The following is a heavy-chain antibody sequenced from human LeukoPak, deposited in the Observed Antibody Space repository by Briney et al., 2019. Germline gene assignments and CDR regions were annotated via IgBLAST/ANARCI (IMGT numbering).Heavy chain of an antibody. CDR1: GGTFSSYA. V-gene: IGHV1-69*05. D-gene: IGHD6-6*01. Sequence: SVKVSCKASGGTFSSYAISWVRQAPGQGLEWMGRIIPIFGTANYAQKFQGRVTITTDESTSTAYMELSSLSSEDTAVYYCAIDRKLFGSPYMHSQYNWFDPWGQGTLLTVSS. J-gene: IGHJ5*02. CDR2: IIPIFGTA. CDR3: AIDRKLFGSPYMHSQYNWFDP.